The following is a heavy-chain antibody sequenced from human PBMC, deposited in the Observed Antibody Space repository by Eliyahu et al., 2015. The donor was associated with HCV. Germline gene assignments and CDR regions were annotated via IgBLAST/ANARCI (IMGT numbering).Heavy chain of an antibody. CDR3: ARGSLLDIVVVPAAMGWFDP. V-gene: IGHV4-61*01. D-gene: IGHD2-2*01. Sequence: QVQLQESGPGLVKPSETLSLTCTVSGGSVSXGSYYWSWIRQPPGKGLEWIGYIYYSGSTNYNPSLKSRVTISVDTSKNQFSLKLSSVTAADTAVYYCARGSLLDIVVVPAAMGWFDPWGQGTLVTVSS. J-gene: IGHJ5*02. CDR1: GGSVSXGSYY. CDR2: IYYSGST.